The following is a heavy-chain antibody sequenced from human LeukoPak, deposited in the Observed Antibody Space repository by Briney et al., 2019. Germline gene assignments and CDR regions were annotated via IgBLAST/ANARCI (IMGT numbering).Heavy chain of an antibody. Sequence: GESLKISCKGSWYSFITQWIGRVRQMPGKGLQWMGIIYPGDSDTRYSPSFQGQVTVSADKSISTAYLQWSSLKASGTAMSFCASVTFSDSRGSLAWYFDLWGRGTLVTVSS. D-gene: IGHD6-19*01. V-gene: IGHV5-51*01. CDR2: IYPGDSDT. CDR1: WYSFITQW. CDR3: ASVTFSDSRGSLAWYFDL. J-gene: IGHJ2*01.